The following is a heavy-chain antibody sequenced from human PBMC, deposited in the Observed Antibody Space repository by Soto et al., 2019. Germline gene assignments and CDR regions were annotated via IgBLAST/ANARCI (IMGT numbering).Heavy chain of an antibody. CDR3: ARDSYYYDSSGRDLGY. V-gene: IGHV1-18*04. Sequence: ASVKVSCKASGYTFTSYGIGWVRQAPGQGFEWMGWISAYNGNTNYAQKLQGRVTMTTDTSTSTAYMELRSLRSDDTAVYYCARDSYYYDSSGRDLGYWGQGTLVTVSS. CDR2: ISAYNGNT. D-gene: IGHD3-22*01. J-gene: IGHJ4*02. CDR1: GYTFTSYG.